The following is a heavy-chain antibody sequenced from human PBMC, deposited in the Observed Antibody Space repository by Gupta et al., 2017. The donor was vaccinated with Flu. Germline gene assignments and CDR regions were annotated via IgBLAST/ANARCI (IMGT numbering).Heavy chain of an antibody. J-gene: IGHJ4*02. D-gene: IGHD1-26*01. Sequence: QVHLLESGGGLVKPGGSLRLSCAASGSTFGDYYMSWIRQAPGKGLEWVSYISSSSSYANYADSVKGRFTISRDNAKNSLYLQMNGLRAEDTAVYYCARGTREPDYWGQGTLVTVSS. CDR1: GSTFGDYY. CDR3: ARGTREPDY. CDR2: ISSSSSYA. V-gene: IGHV3-11*05.